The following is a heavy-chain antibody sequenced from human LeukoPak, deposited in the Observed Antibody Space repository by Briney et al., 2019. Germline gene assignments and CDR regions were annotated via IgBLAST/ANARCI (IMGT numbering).Heavy chain of an antibody. CDR3: TRDLEFANSIAY. CDR2: ISMGSRFR. Sequence: GGSLRLSCAASGFTFSSSSMNWVRQAPGKGLEWVSFISMGSRFRHYAESMKGRFTIPRDDAKNSMYLQMDSLRAEDTAVYYCTRDLEFANSIAYWGQGTLVAVSS. J-gene: IGHJ4*02. D-gene: IGHD2/OR15-2a*01. V-gene: IGHV3-21*01. CDR1: GFTFSSSS.